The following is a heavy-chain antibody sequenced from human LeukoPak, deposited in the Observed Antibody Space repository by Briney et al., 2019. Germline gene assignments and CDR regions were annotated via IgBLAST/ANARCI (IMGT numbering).Heavy chain of an antibody. CDR2: INTDGSTT. J-gene: IGHJ4*02. Sequence: GGSLRLSCAASGFTFSRYWMHWVRQAPGKGLVWVSRINTDGSTTSYADSVRGRFTISRDNAENTVYLQMNSLRAEDTAVYYCARGRGGYSYGFLDYWGQGTLVTVSS. V-gene: IGHV3-74*01. CDR3: ARGRGGYSYGFLDY. CDR1: GFTFSRYW. D-gene: IGHD5-18*01.